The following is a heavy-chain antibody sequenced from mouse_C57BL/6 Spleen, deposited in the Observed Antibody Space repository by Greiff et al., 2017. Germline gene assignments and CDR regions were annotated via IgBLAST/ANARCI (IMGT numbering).Heavy chain of an antibody. CDR1: GYAFSSSW. CDR2: IYPGDGDT. J-gene: IGHJ4*01. CDR3: ARDGSYAMDY. Sequence: QVQLQQSGPELVKPGASVKISCKASGYAFSSSWMNWVKQRPGKGLEWIGRIYPGDGDTNYNGKFKGKATLTADKSSSTAYMPLSSLTSEDSAVYCCARDGSYAMDYGGQGTSVTVSS. V-gene: IGHV1-82*01.